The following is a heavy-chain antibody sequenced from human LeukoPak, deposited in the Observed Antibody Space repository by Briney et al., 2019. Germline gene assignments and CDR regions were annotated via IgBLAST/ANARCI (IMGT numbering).Heavy chain of an antibody. D-gene: IGHD2-2*01. CDR3: ARGSNASTYYNMDV. Sequence: GGSLRLSCAGTGFTFTSYAKTWVRQAPGMGLEWVSAMSGSGASTYYADSVRGRFTISRDDSKNTLYLQMNSLRADDTAVYYCARGSNASTYYNMDVWGKGTTFTVSS. J-gene: IGHJ6*03. CDR2: MSGSGAST. V-gene: IGHV3-23*01. CDR1: GFTFTSYA.